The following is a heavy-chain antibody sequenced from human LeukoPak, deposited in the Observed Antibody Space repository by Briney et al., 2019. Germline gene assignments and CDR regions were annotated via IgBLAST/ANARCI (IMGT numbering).Heavy chain of an antibody. D-gene: IGHD4-17*01. CDR2: ITPIFGIA. V-gene: IGHV1-69*04. CDR3: AVGRDDYGHYYFDY. CDR1: GGTFNNDA. J-gene: IGHJ4*02. Sequence: ASVKVSCKASGGTFNNDAINWVRQAPGQGLEWMGRITPIFGIANYAQEFQGRVTITADKSTSTAYMELDSLRSEDTAVYYCAVGRDDYGHYYFDYWGQGTLVTVSS.